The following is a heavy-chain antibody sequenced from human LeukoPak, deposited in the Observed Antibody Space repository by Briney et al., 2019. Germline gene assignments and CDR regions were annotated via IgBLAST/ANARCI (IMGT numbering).Heavy chain of an antibody. D-gene: IGHD3-22*01. V-gene: IGHV4-59*12. CDR1: GGSISSYY. CDR3: ARGQYYYDSTGYYFDAAFDI. J-gene: IGHJ3*02. Sequence: PSQTLSLTCTVSGGSISSYYWSWIRQPPGKGLEWIGYIYYSGSTNYNPSLKSRVTMSVDTSKKQFSLKLSSVTAADTAVYYCARGQYYYDSTGYYFDAAFDIWGQGTMVTVSS. CDR2: IYYSGST.